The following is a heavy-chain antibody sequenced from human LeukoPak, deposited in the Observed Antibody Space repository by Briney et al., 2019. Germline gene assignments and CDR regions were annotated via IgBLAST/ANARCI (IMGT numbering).Heavy chain of an antibody. CDR3: ARGLRFRDAFDI. D-gene: IGHD3-3*01. CDR2: INHSGST. J-gene: IGHJ3*02. CDR1: GGSFSGYY. Sequence: RTSETLSLTCAVYGGSFSGYYWSWIRQPPEKGLEWIGEINHSGSTNYNPSLKSRATISVDTSKNQFSLKLSSVTAADTAVYYCARGLRFRDAFDIWGQGTMVTVSS. V-gene: IGHV4-34*01.